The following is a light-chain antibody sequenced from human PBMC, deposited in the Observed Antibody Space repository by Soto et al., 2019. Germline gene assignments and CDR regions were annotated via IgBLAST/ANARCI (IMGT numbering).Light chain of an antibody. J-gene: IGKJ1*01. CDR2: GAS. Sequence: EIVLTQSPGTLSLSPGERATLSCRASQSVSSSYLAWYQQKPGQTPRLLIHGASTRATGIAARFSGSGSGTDFTLTISRLEPEDFAVYYCQQYGSSGTFGQGTKVDIK. CDR1: QSVSSSY. CDR3: QQYGSSGT. V-gene: IGKV3-20*01.